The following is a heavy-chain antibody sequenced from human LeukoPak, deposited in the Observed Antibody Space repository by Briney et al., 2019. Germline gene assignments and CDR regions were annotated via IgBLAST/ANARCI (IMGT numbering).Heavy chain of an antibody. J-gene: IGHJ5*02. V-gene: IGHV4-30-4*01. CDR2: MYYSGST. D-gene: IGHD3-22*01. CDR1: GGSISSGDYY. Sequence: SETLSLTCTVSGGSISSGDYYWSWIRQPPEKGLEWIAYMYYSGSTYYNPSLKSRVTMSADTSKNQLSLKLSSVTAADTAVYYCARPYYYDSRIDPWGQGILVTVSS. CDR3: ARPYYYDSRIDP.